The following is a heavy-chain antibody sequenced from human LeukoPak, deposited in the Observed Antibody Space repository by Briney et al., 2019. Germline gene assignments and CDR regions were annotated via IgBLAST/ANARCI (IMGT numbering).Heavy chain of an antibody. Sequence: GGSLRLSCAASGFTFSSYSMNWVRQAPGKGLEGVSSIISSSSYIYYADSVKGRFTISRDKAKNSLYLQMPSLRAEDTAVYYCARAYSETYGLGYYYMDVWGKGTTVTISS. CDR2: IISSSSYI. CDR3: ARAYSETYGLGYYYMDV. CDR1: GFTFSSYS. V-gene: IGHV3-21*01. J-gene: IGHJ6*03. D-gene: IGHD1-26*01.